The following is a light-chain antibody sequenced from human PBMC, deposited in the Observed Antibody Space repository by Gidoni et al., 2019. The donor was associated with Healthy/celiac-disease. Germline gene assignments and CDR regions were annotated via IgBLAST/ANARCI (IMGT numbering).Light chain of an antibody. CDR1: QSVSSY. CDR3: QQRSNWPT. Sequence: EIVFTQSPATLSLSPGERATLSCRASQSVSSYLAWYPQKPGQAPRLLIYDASNRATGIPAMFSGSGSGTDFTLTISSLEPEDFAVYYCQQRSNWPTFGQGTRLEIK. V-gene: IGKV3-11*01. J-gene: IGKJ5*01. CDR2: DAS.